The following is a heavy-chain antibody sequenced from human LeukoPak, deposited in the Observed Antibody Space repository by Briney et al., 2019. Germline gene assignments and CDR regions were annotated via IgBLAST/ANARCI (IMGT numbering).Heavy chain of an antibody. CDR3: ARHSSESYYYGSGSYIPTWFDP. J-gene: IGHJ5*02. V-gene: IGHV4-59*08. Sequence: SETLSLTCTVSGGSITNYYWSWIRQPPGKGLEWIGYIYYSGSTNYNPSLKSRVAISVDTSKNQFSLKLSSVTAADTAVYYCARHSSESYYYGSGSYIPTWFDPWGQGTLVTVSS. CDR2: IYYSGST. D-gene: IGHD3-10*01. CDR1: GGSITNYY.